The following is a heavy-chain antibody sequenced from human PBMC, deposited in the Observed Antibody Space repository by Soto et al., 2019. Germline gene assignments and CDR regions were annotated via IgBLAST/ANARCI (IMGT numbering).Heavy chain of an antibody. D-gene: IGHD1-7*01. J-gene: IGHJ6*02. CDR1: GGTFSSYA. CDR3: ARAGNLETRVYYYYGMDV. Sequence: SVKVSCKASGGTFSSYAISWVRQAPGQGLEWMGGIIPIFGTANYAQKFQGRVTITADESTSTAYMELSSLRSEDTAVYYCARAGNLETRVYYYYGMDVWGQGTTVTVSS. V-gene: IGHV1-69*13. CDR2: IIPIFGTA.